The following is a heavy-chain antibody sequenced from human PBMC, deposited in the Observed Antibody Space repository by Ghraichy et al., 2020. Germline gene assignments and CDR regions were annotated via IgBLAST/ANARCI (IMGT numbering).Heavy chain of an antibody. D-gene: IGHD3-16*01. CDR2: IKVDVTEK. CDR1: GLTFSSYW. V-gene: IGHV3-7*01. CDR3: ARAKFDVWGSYSLGY. Sequence: GGSLRLSCVASGLTFSSYWMSWVRQGPGKGLEWVANIKVDVTEKNYVDSVKGRFTISRDNAKNSLYLQMNSLRVEDTAVYYCARAKFDVWGSYSLGYWGRGILVTVSP. J-gene: IGHJ4*02.